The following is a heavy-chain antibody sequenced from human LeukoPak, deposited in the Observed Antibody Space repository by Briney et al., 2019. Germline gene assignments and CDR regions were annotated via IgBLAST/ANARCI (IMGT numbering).Heavy chain of an antibody. Sequence: SPTLSLTCAISGDSVSSNSAAWNWLRQSPSRGLEWLGRTYYRSKWYNDYAVAVKNRLTINPDTSKNQFSLQLNSVTPEDTAVYYCARDSNPTPNLAARHAFDIWGQGTMVTVSS. CDR2: TYYRSKWYN. V-gene: IGHV6-1*01. J-gene: IGHJ3*02. D-gene: IGHD6-6*01. CDR3: ARDSNPTPNLAARHAFDI. CDR1: GDSVSSNSAA.